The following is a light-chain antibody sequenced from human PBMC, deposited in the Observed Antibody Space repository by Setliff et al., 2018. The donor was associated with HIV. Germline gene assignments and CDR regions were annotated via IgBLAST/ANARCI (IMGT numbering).Light chain of an antibody. CDR3: SSYTSSSTL. Sequence: ALTQPASVSGSPGQSITISCTGTGSDVGGYNYVSWYQQHPGKAPKLMIYDVSNRPSGVSNRFSGSKSGNTASLTISGLQAEDEADYYCSSYTSSSTLFGTGTKVTVL. V-gene: IGLV2-14*03. J-gene: IGLJ1*01. CDR2: DVS. CDR1: GSDVGGYNY.